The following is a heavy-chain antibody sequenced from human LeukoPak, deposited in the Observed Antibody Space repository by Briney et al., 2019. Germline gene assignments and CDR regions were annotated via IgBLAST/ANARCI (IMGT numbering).Heavy chain of an antibody. CDR3: ARKKSIAAVIDY. V-gene: IGHV4-34*01. CDR2: INHSGST. Sequence: SETLSPTCAVYGGSFSGYYWSWIRQPPGKGLEWIGEINHSGSTNYNPSLKSRVTISVDTSKNQFSLKLSSVTAADTAVYYCARKKSIAAVIDYWGQGILVTVSS. D-gene: IGHD6-13*01. J-gene: IGHJ4*02. CDR1: GGSFSGYY.